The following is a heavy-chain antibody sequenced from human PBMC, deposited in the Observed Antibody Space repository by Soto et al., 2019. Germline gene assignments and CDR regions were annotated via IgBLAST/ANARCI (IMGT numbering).Heavy chain of an antibody. V-gene: IGHV1-3*05. CDR1: GYTFTNYA. D-gene: IGHD1-26*01. CDR2: INSGNGNI. Sequence: QVQFVQSGAEEKKPGASVKVSCKASGYTFTNYAIHWVRQAPAQGLEWLGWINSGNGNIKYSQTFQGRVTITRDTSANTAYMELSSLRSEDTAVYYCARVVQWGGMDVWGQGTTVTVSS. J-gene: IGHJ6*02. CDR3: ARVVQWGGMDV.